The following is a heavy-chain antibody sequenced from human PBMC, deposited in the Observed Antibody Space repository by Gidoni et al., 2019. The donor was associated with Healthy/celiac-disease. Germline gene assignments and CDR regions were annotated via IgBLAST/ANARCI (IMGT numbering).Heavy chain of an antibody. D-gene: IGHD3-16*02. Sequence: QVQLVQSGAEVTKPGASVKVSCKVSGYTLTELSMHWVRQAPGKGLEWMGGFDHEDGETIYAQKFQGRVTMTEDTSTDTAYMELSSLRSEDTAVYYCATGTAYYDYVWGSYRYYGMDVWGQGTTVTVSS. J-gene: IGHJ6*02. CDR1: GYTLTELS. CDR3: ATGTAYYDYVWGSYRYYGMDV. V-gene: IGHV1-24*01. CDR2: FDHEDGET.